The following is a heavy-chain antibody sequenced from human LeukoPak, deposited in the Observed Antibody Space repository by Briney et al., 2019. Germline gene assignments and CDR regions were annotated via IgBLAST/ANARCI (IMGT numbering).Heavy chain of an antibody. V-gene: IGHV3-21*01. Sequence: GGSLRLSCAASGFTFSSYSINWVRQAPGKGLEWVSSISSSISYIYYADSVKGRFTISRDNSKNTLYLQMNNLRTEDTAVYYCATQAEGYNSYFDYWGQGTLVTVSS. CDR3: ATQAEGYNSYFDY. CDR1: GFTFSSYS. CDR2: ISSSISYI. J-gene: IGHJ4*02. D-gene: IGHD5-24*01.